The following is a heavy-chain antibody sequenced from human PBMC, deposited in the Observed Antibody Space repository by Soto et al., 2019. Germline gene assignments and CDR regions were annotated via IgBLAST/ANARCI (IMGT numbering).Heavy chain of an antibody. V-gene: IGHV4-34*01. CDR3: ARYRWNDFWSGYPPKPHYFDY. Sequence: SETLSLTCAVYGGSFSGYYWSWIRQPPGKGLEWIGEINHSGSTNYNPSLKSRVTISVDTSKNQFSLKLSSVTAADTAVYYCARYRWNDFWSGYPPKPHYFDYWGQGTLVTVSS. CDR1: GGSFSGYY. CDR2: INHSGST. J-gene: IGHJ4*02. D-gene: IGHD3-3*01.